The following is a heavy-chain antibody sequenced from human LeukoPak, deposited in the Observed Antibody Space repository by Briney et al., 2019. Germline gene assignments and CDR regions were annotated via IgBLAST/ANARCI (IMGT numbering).Heavy chain of an antibody. Sequence: GGSLRLSCTSSGFSFSGDAMIWVRQAPGKGLELVSTISGSGASTFYADSVRGRFITSKDIPSNIVYLQMNSLRAEDTAVYYCAKGSRGYPNYYFDYWGQGTLVTVSS. CDR3: AKGSRGYPNYYFDY. D-gene: IGHD2-15*01. CDR2: ISGSGAST. J-gene: IGHJ4*02. V-gene: IGHV3-23*01. CDR1: GFSFSGDA.